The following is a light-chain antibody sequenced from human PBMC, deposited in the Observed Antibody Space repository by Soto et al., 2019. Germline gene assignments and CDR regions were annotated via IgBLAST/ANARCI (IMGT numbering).Light chain of an antibody. Sequence: QSVLTQPPSASGTPGQGVTISCSGSTSNIGSNYVYWYQQLPGTAPKLLIYRNNQRPSGAPDRFSGSKSGTSASLAISGLRSDDEADYFCATWDDSLNGFYVFGTGTKLTVL. CDR3: ATWDDSLNGFYV. CDR1: TSNIGSNY. V-gene: IGLV1-47*01. CDR2: RNN. J-gene: IGLJ1*01.